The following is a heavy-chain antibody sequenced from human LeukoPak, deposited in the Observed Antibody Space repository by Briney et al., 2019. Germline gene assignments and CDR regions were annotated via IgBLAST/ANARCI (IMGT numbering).Heavy chain of an antibody. CDR1: GFTFSSYA. Sequence: GRSLRLSCAASGFTFSSYAMHWVRQAPGKGLEWVAVISYDGSNKYYADSVKGRFTISRDNSKNTLYLQMNSLRAEDTAVYYCANSLLGGQGTLVTVSS. CDR3: ANSLL. CDR2: ISYDGSNK. D-gene: IGHD2-21*01. V-gene: IGHV3-30-3*01. J-gene: IGHJ4*02.